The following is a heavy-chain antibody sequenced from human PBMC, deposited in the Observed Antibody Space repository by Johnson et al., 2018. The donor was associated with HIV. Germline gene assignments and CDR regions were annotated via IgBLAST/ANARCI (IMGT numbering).Heavy chain of an antibody. D-gene: IGHD3-22*01. J-gene: IGHJ3*02. Sequence: VQVVESGGGLVQPGGSLKLSCAASGFTFSGSAMHWVRQASGKGLEWVGRIRSKDNTYATAYAASVKGRFTITSDDSKNTAYLQMNSLKTEDTAVYYCTRTDDTYNYDSGGYVDAFDIWGQGTMVTVSS. V-gene: IGHV3-73*02. CDR1: GFTFSGSA. CDR2: IRSKDNTYAT. CDR3: TRTDDTYNYDSGGYVDAFDI.